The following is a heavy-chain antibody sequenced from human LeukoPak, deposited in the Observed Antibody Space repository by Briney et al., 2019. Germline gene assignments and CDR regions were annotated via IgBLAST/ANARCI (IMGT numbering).Heavy chain of an antibody. V-gene: IGHV4-39*01. Sequence: PSETLSLTCTVSGGSIITRSYNWGWIRQPPGKGLEWIGSIYYSGSTNYNPSLKSRVTIYVDTSKNQFPLRLTSVTAADTAVYYCARRSVAVENYFDYWGQGSLVTVSS. CDR3: ARRSVAVENYFDY. CDR2: IYYSGST. D-gene: IGHD6-19*01. CDR1: GGSIITRSYN. J-gene: IGHJ4*02.